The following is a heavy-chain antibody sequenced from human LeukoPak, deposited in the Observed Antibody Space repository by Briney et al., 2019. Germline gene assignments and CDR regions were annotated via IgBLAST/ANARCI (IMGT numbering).Heavy chain of an antibody. Sequence: AASVKVSCKASGYTFNNHYMYWVRQAPGQGLEWMGVINPSGGSTSYAQKFQGRVTMTRDTSTRTVYMEVNSLRSEDTAVYCCARQGTYSSAIGMGYWGQGTLVTVSS. CDR2: INPSGGST. CDR1: GYTFNNHY. CDR3: ARQGTYSSAIGMGY. J-gene: IGHJ4*02. V-gene: IGHV1-46*02. D-gene: IGHD6-19*01.